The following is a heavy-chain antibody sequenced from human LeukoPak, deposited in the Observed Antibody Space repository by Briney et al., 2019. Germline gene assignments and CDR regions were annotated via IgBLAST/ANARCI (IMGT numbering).Heavy chain of an antibody. CDR1: GYSISGGYY. CDR3: ARIVGATLGDY. Sequence: PSETLSLTCTVSGYSISGGYYWGWIRQPPGKGLEWIGSIYHSGSTYYNPSLKSRVTISVDTSKSQFSLKLSSVTAADTAVYYCARIVGATLGDYWGQGTLVTVSS. CDR2: IYHSGST. V-gene: IGHV4-38-2*02. D-gene: IGHD1-26*01. J-gene: IGHJ4*02.